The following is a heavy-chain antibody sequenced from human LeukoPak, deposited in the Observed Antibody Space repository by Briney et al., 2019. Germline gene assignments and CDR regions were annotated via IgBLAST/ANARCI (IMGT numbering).Heavy chain of an antibody. CDR3: AKVFTPRYSSGRSVYYYYYMDV. V-gene: IGHV3-30*02. CDR2: IRYDGSNT. CDR1: GFTFSSYG. D-gene: IGHD6-19*01. J-gene: IGHJ6*03. Sequence: PGRSLRLSCAASGFTFSSYGMHWVRQAPGKGLEWVAFIRYDGSNTYYADSVKGRFTISRDNSKNTLYLQMNSLRAEDTAVYYCAKVFTPRYSSGRSVYYYYYMDVWGKGTTVTISS.